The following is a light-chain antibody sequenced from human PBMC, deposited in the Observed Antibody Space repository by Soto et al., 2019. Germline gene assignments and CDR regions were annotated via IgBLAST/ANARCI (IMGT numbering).Light chain of an antibody. CDR3: QQYNNWPPWT. Sequence: EIVMTQSPATLSVSPGERATLSCRASPSVGGNLAWYQQKPGQPPRLLIYAASSRPTGIPARFSGSGSGTEFTLTISSLQSEDFAVYYCQQYNNWPPWTFGQGTKVEIK. J-gene: IGKJ1*01. CDR2: AAS. V-gene: IGKV3-15*01. CDR1: PSVGGN.